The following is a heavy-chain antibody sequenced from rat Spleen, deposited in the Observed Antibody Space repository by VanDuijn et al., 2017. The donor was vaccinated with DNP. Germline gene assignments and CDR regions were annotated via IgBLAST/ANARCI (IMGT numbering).Heavy chain of an antibody. Sequence: EVQLVESGGDLVQPGRSLKLSCVVSRFTFNNYWMTWFRQVPGTGLEWVASITSRGGGTYYPDSVKGRFTISRDNAKSTLYLQMNSLRSEDMATYYCARHVLPLRVWDYWGQGVMVTVSS. V-gene: IGHV5-31*01. J-gene: IGHJ2*01. CDR2: ITSRGGGT. CDR1: RFTFNNYW. D-gene: IGHD1-4*01. CDR3: ARHVLPLRVWDY.